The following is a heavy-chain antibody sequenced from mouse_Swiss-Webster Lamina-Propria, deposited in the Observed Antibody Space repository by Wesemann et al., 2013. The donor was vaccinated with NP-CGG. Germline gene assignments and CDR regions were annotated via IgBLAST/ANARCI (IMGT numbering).Heavy chain of an antibody. J-gene: IGHJ4*01. Sequence: GQGLEWIGWFYPGSGSIKYNEKFKDKATLTADKSSSTVYMELSRLTSEDSAVYFCARHVYGYDYAMDYWGQGTSVTVSS. D-gene: IGHD2-2*01. V-gene: IGHV1-62-2*01. CDR3: ARHVYGYDYAMDY. CDR2: FYPGSGSI.